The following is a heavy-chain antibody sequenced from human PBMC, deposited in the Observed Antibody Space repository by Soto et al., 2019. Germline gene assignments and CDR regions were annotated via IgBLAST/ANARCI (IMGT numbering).Heavy chain of an antibody. CDR2: IWYDGSNK. J-gene: IGHJ1*01. V-gene: IGHV3-33*01. Sequence: QVQLVESGGGVVQPGRSLRLSCAASGFTFSSYGMHWVRQAPGKGLEWVAVIWYDGSNKYYADSVEGRFTISRDNSKNTLYLQMNSLRAEDTAVYYCARVQDYYDSSGQLRHWGQGTLVTVSS. D-gene: IGHD3-22*01. CDR1: GFTFSSYG. CDR3: ARVQDYYDSSGQLRH.